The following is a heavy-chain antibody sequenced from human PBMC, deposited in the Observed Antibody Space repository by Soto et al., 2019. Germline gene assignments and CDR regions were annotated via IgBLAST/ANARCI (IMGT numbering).Heavy chain of an antibody. CDR2: INGGSGST. CDR1: GYTFANYA. J-gene: IGHJ5*01. Sequence: QLVQSGAEVKKPGASMKVSCKASGYTFANYAMQWVRQAPGQRLEWMGWINGGSGSTRYSQNFQGRLTITRDSSANTVYMELSSLRSGDTAIYYCARSPPPLGRFDSWGQGTLVTVSS. CDR3: ARSPPPLGRFDS. V-gene: IGHV1-3*01.